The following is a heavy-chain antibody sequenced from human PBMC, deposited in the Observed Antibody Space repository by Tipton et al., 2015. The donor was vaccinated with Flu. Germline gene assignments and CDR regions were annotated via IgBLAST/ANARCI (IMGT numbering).Heavy chain of an antibody. D-gene: IGHD2-2*01. Sequence: QVQLVQSGAEVKKPGASVKVSCKASGYTFISYGISWVRQAPGPGLEWMGWISAYNGNTNYAQNLQGRVTMTTDTSTSTAYMELRSLRSDDTAVYYCARGCSSTSCYLFYYYGMDVWGQGTTVPVSS. CDR2: ISAYNGNT. CDR1: GYTFISYG. J-gene: IGHJ6*02. V-gene: IGHV1-18*01. CDR3: ARGCSSTSCYLFYYYGMDV.